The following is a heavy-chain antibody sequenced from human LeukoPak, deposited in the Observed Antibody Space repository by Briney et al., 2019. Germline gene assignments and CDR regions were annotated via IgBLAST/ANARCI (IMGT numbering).Heavy chain of an antibody. CDR2: IDPSDSYT. V-gene: IGHV5-10-1*01. CDR3: EAEGYSYGLSY. Sequence: GESLKISCKCSGYSFTSYWISWVRQMPGKGLEWMGRIDPSDSYTNYRPSFQGHVTISADKSISTAYLQWSSLKASDTAMSYCEAEGYSYGLSYWDQGTLVTVSS. CDR1: GYSFTSYW. J-gene: IGHJ4*02. D-gene: IGHD5-18*01.